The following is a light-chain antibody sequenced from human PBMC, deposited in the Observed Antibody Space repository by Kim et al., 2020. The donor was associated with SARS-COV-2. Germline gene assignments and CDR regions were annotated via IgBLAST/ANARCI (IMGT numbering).Light chain of an antibody. CDR2: SNN. CDR3: AAWDDSLDGEV. CDR1: SSNIGSNA. V-gene: IGLV1-44*01. J-gene: IGLJ3*02. Sequence: QSVLTQPPSASGTPGQSVTISCSGSSSNIGSNAVNWYQHFPGTAPKLLIYSNNQRPSGVPDRVSGSKSGTSASLAISGLQSEDEADYYCAAWDDSLDGEVFGGGTQLTV.